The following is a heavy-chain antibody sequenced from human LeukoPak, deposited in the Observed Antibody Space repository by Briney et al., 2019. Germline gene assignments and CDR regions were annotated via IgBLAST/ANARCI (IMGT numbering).Heavy chain of an antibody. V-gene: IGHV3-21*01. CDR1: GFTFSSYS. D-gene: IGHD2-2*01. CDR2: ISSSSSYI. CDR3: ASSADIVVVPAAPLDAFDI. J-gene: IGHJ3*02. Sequence: PGGSLRLSCAASGFTFSSYSMNWVRQAPGKGLEWVSSISSSSSYIYYADSVKGRLTISRDNAKNSLYLQMNSLRAEDTAVYYCASSADIVVVPAAPLDAFDIWGQGTMVTVSS.